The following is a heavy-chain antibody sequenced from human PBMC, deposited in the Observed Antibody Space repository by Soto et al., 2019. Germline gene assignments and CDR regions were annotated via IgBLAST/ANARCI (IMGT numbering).Heavy chain of an antibody. D-gene: IGHD6-6*01. CDR1: GGSISPYY. CDR3: ASPSSSPWYFDL. J-gene: IGHJ2*01. Sequence: QVQLQESGPGLVKPSETLSLTCTVSGGSISPYYWSWIRQPPGKGLEWIGSIYYTGNTNYNPSLKSRVTISVDTSKNELSLKLSSVTAADTAVYYCASPSSSPWYFDLWGRGTPVTVSS. V-gene: IGHV4-59*01. CDR2: IYYTGNT.